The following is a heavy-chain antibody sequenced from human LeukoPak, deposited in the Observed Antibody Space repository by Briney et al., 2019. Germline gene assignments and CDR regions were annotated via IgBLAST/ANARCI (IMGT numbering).Heavy chain of an antibody. Sequence: GSLRLSCAASGFTFSSYAMHWVRQAPGKGLEWVAVISYDGSNKYYADSVKGRFTISRDNSKNTLYLQMNSLRAEDTAVYYCAPGVGANYWGQGTLVTVSS. CDR2: ISYDGSNK. CDR1: GFTFSSYA. CDR3: APGVGANY. D-gene: IGHD1-26*01. V-gene: IGHV3-30-3*01. J-gene: IGHJ4*02.